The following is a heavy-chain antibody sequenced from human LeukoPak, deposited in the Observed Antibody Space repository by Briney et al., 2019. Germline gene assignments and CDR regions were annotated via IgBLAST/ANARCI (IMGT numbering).Heavy chain of an antibody. CDR1: GYTFTSYG. CDR2: ISAFNGNS. Sequence: GGSVQVSCKASGYTFTSYGISWVRQAPGQGGEWMGWISAFNGNSNYAQKLQGRVTMTTDTSTSTAYMELRSLRSDDTAMDYCARDREDIVVVEADDGGAFDIWGQGTMVTVSS. D-gene: IGHD2-15*01. CDR3: ARDREDIVVVEADDGGAFDI. J-gene: IGHJ3*02. V-gene: IGHV1-18*01.